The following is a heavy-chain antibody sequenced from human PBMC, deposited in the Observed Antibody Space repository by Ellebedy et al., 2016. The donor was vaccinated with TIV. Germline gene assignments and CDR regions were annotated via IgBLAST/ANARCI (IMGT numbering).Heavy chain of an antibody. J-gene: IGHJ3*02. CDR1: GGSISSSSYY. Sequence: MPSETLSLTCTVSGGSISSSSYYWSWIRQPAGKGLEWIGRIYTSGSTNYNPSLKSRVTMSVDTSKNQFSLKLSSVTAADTAVYYCARDHWDSSSWYRGISDAFDIWGQGTMVTVSS. V-gene: IGHV4-61*02. D-gene: IGHD6-13*01. CDR3: ARDHWDSSSWYRGISDAFDI. CDR2: IYTSGST.